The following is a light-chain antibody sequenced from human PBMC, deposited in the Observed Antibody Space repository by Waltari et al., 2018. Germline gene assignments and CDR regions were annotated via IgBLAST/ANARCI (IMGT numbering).Light chain of an antibody. CDR3: SSRDTDGKHWV. V-gene: IGLV3-19*01. Sequence: SSELTQEPDVSVVLGQTVNITCRGDSLRLFYASWYQQAPRQAPRLVIYRKNDRPSGIPGRFSASYSGDTSSLTITGAQPEDEGHYYCSSRDTDGKHWVFGGGTK. CDR2: RKN. CDR1: SLRLFY. J-gene: IGLJ3*02.